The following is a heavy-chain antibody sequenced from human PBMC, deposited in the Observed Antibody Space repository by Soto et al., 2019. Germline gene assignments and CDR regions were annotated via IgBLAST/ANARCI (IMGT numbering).Heavy chain of an antibody. V-gene: IGHV3-23*01. J-gene: IGHJ4*02. CDR3: TRGPRATSAGTSAH. CDR1: GFTFSNYA. CDR2: ISGSGGSA. Sequence: PGGSLRLSCAASGFTFSNYAMSWVRQAPGTGLEWVSGISGSGGSADYADSVKGRFTTSRHNAKDTLYLQMNDLRAEDSALYHCTRGPRATSAGTSAHWGQGTLVTVSS. D-gene: IGHD6-13*01.